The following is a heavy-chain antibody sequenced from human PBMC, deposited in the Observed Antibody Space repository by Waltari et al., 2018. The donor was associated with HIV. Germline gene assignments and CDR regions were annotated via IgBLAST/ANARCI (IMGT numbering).Heavy chain of an antibody. V-gene: IGHV4-31*03. D-gene: IGHD1-1*01. Sequence: QVQLQESGPGLGKPSQTLSLTCTVSGGSITSADYYWSWIRQLPGKGLEWSGYICYSGNTYYNPSLESRLTISVDTSKNQFALRLSSVTAADTAVYYCARAPISNSYFDSWGQGTLLTVSS. J-gene: IGHJ4*02. CDR1: GGSITSADYY. CDR3: ARAPISNSYFDS. CDR2: ICYSGNT.